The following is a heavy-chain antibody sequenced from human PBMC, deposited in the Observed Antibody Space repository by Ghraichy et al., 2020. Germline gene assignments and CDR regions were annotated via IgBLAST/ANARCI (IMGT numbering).Heavy chain of an antibody. J-gene: IGHJ6*02. V-gene: IGHV4-59*01. Sequence: SETLSLTCTVSGGSISSYYWSWIRQPPRKGLEWIGYIYYSGSTKYNPSLKSRVTISVDTSKNQFSLKLTSVTAADTAVYYCARWSSGSYSATYYGMDVWGQGTTVTVSS. CDR2: IYYSGST. CDR3: ARWSSGSYSATYYGMDV. D-gene: IGHD1-26*01. CDR1: GGSISSYY.